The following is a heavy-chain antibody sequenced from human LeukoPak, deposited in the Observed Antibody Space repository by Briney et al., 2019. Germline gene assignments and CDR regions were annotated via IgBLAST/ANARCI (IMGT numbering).Heavy chain of an antibody. Sequence: GGSLRLSCAASGFTFKTYVMNWVRQVPGKGPEWVSSMSGSGSSTDYADSVKGRFTISRDNSKNTLYLQMNSLRAEDTAVYYCAKDPQTHSGYYADYWGQGTLVTVSS. V-gene: IGHV3-23*01. D-gene: IGHD3-22*01. CDR3: AKDPQTHSGYYADY. CDR1: GFTFKTYV. CDR2: MSGSGSST. J-gene: IGHJ4*02.